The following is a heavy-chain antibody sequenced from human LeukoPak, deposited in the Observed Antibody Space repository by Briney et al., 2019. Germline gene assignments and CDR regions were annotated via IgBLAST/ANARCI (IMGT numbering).Heavy chain of an antibody. D-gene: IGHD1-26*01. CDR1: GFTFAGYW. V-gene: IGHV3-7*01. CDR3: VRDRGRASVDY. Sequence: GGSLRLSCAASGFTFAGYWISWVRQAPGKGLERVANIKQDASEEYYVDSVKGRFTISRDNAKNSLYLQMNSLRAEDTAVYYCVRDRGRASVDYWGQGTLVTVSS. J-gene: IGHJ4*02. CDR2: IKQDASEE.